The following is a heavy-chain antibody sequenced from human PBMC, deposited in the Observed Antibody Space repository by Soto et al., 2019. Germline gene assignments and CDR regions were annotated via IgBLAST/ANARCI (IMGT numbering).Heavy chain of an antibody. CDR1: GGSISSSNW. J-gene: IGHJ6*02. D-gene: IGHD3-3*01. CDR3: ARDHADFSFYYGMDV. V-gene: IGHV4-4*02. Sequence: SETLSLTCAVSGGSISSSNWWSWVRQPPGKGLEWIGEIYHSGSTNYNPSLKSRVTISVDKSKNQFSLKLSSVTAADTAVYYCARDHADFSFYYGMDVWGQGTTVTVSS. CDR2: IYHSGST.